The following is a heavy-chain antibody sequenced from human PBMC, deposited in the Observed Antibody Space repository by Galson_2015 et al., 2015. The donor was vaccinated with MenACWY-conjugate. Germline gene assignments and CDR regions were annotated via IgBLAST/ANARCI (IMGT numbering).Heavy chain of an antibody. CDR3: ARHPPGGRGMDV. V-gene: IGHV5-51*01. CDR2: ISPGDSNT. CDR1: GYSFSTYW. D-gene: IGHD1-26*01. J-gene: IGHJ6*02. Sequence: QSGAEEKKPGESLRISCKGSGYSFSTYWIAWVRQLPGKGLEWMGLISPGDSNTRYSPAFHGQVTISADKSISTAYLQLHSLQASDTAMYYCARHPPGGRGMDVWGQGTTVTVSS.